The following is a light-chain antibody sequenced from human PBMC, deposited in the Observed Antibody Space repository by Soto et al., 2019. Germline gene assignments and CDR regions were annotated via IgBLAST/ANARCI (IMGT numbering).Light chain of an antibody. V-gene: IGKV1-39*01. CDR2: SIS. J-gene: IGKJ4*01. CDR1: QPISDF. CDR3: QQSYSVPLT. Sequence: DIQMTQSPTSLSACVGDNVTITCRASQPISDFLNWYQQKPGKAPVLLIYSISQLHSGVPSRFSGSGSGTDFTLTISRLQPDDFSTYYCQQSYSVPLTFGGGTNVEIK.